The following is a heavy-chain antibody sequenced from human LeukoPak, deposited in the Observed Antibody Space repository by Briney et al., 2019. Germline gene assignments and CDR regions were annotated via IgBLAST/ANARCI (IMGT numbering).Heavy chain of an antibody. D-gene: IGHD6-25*01. V-gene: IGHV4-4*07. CDR1: GGSISGYY. J-gene: IGHJ5*02. CDR2: MSTSGNS. CDR3: ARESGSMRWFDP. Sequence: TETLSLTCTVSGGSISGYYWSWIRQPAGKGLEWIGRMSTSGNSNYIPSLVSRVTMSVDTSKNQFSLNLSSVTAADTAVYYCARESGSMRWFDPWGQGTLVTVSS.